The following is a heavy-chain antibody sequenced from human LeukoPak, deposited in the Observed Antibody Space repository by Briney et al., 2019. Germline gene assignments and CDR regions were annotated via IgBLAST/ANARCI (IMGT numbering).Heavy chain of an antibody. D-gene: IGHD3-10*01. CDR1: GYTFTSYY. CDR3: ARGKEITMVRGLYYFDY. J-gene: IGHJ4*02. V-gene: IGHV1-46*01. Sequence: GASVKVSFKASGYTFTSYYMHWVRQAPGQGLEWMGIINPSGGSTSYAQKFQGRVTMTRDMSTSTVYMELSSLRSEDTAVYYCARGKEITMVRGLYYFDYWGQGTLVTVSS. CDR2: INPSGGST.